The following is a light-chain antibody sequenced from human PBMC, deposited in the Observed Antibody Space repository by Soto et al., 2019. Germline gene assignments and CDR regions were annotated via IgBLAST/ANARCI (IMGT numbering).Light chain of an antibody. J-gene: IGKJ4*01. CDR2: GAS. V-gene: IGKV3-20*01. Sequence: EIVLTQSPGTLSLSPGERATLSCRASQSVSSSYLAWYQQKPGQAPRLLIYGASSRATGIPDRFSGSGSGTDFTLTISRLEPEDFAVYYCQQYGSSPPVTTFGGGTTVEIK. CDR1: QSVSSSY. CDR3: QQYGSSPPVTT.